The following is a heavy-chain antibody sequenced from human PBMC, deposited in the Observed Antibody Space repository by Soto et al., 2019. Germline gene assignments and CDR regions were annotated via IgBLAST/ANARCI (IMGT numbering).Heavy chain of an antibody. CDR3: ARHWAQIHDFWSGYPSASYYYYGMDV. CDR2: IYPGDSDT. CDR1: GYSFTSYW. J-gene: IGHJ6*02. Sequence: PGESLKISCKGSGYSFTSYWIGWVRQMPGKGLEWMGIIYPGDSDTRYSPSFQGQVTISADKSISTAYLQWSSLKASDTAMYYCARHWAQIHDFWSGYPSASYYYYGMDVWGQGTTVTVSS. D-gene: IGHD3-3*01. V-gene: IGHV5-51*01.